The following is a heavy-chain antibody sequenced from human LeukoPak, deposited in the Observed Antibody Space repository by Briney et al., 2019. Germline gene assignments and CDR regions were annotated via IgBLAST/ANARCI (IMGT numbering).Heavy chain of an antibody. Sequence: GSLRLSCAASGFTFSTYSMNWVRQAPGKGLGWVSCISRTSSYINYADSVKGRFTISRDNAKNSLFLQMNSLRAEDTAVYYCARDLGATPSGYWGQGTLVTVSS. CDR1: GFTFSTYS. CDR2: ISRTSSYI. D-gene: IGHD1-26*01. J-gene: IGHJ4*02. CDR3: ARDLGATPSGY. V-gene: IGHV3-21*01.